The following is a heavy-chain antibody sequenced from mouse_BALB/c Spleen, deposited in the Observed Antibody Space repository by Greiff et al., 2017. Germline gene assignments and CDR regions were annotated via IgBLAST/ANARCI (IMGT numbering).Heavy chain of an antibody. CDR1: GYTFTSYW. J-gene: IGHJ2*01. CDR3: ARNGGTGDYDGY. CDR2: IYPGDGDT. V-gene: IGHV1-87*01. D-gene: IGHD2-4*01. Sequence: QVQLQQSGAELARPGASVKLSCKASGYTFTSYWMQWVKQRPGQGLEWIGAIYPGDGDTRYTQKFKGKATLTADKSSSTAYMQLSSLASEDSAVYYCARNGGTGDYDGYWGQGTTLTVSS.